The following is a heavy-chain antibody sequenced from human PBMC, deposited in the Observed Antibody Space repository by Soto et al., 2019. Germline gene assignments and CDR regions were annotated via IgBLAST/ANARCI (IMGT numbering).Heavy chain of an antibody. CDR1: GGSISSSSYY. Sequence: QLQLQESGPGLVKPSETLSLTCPVSGGSISSSSYYWGWIRQPPGKGLEWIGSIYYSGSTYYNPSLKSSVTISVDTSTNQFSPKLRSVTAADTAVYYCARLGWLPLDYWGQGTLVTVSS. CDR2: IYYSGST. CDR3: ARLGWLPLDY. J-gene: IGHJ4*02. D-gene: IGHD3-3*01. V-gene: IGHV4-39*01.